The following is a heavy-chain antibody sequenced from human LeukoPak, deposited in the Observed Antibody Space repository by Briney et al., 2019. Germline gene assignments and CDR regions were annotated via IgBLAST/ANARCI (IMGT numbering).Heavy chain of an antibody. CDR3: ARGLIDTTSLNWFDP. Sequence: GGSLRLSCAASGFTFSSYAMHWVRQAPGKGLEWVTIISYDGTTKYYADSVKGRFTVSRDNSKNTLYLQMNSLRAEDTAVYYCARGLIDTTSLNWFDPWGQGTLVAVSS. CDR1: GFTFSSYA. V-gene: IGHV3-30-3*01. D-gene: IGHD2-2*01. CDR2: ISYDGTTK. J-gene: IGHJ5*02.